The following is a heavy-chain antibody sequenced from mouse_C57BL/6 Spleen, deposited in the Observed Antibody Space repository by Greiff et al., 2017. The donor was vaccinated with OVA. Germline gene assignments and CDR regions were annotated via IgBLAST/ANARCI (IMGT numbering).Heavy chain of an antibody. J-gene: IGHJ1*03. CDR3: ARSSYEGWYFDV. CDR2: IDPSDSYT. D-gene: IGHD1-1*01. CDR1: GYTFTSYW. Sequence: VQLQQPGAELVMPGASVKLSCKASGYTFTSYWMHWVKQRPGQGLEWIGEIDPSDSYTNYNQKFKGKSTLTVDKSSSTAYMQLSSLTSEDSAVYYCARSSYEGWYFDVWGTGTTVTVSS. V-gene: IGHV1-69*01.